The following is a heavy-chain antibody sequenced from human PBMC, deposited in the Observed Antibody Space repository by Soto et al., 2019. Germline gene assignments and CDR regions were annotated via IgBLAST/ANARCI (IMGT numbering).Heavy chain of an antibody. J-gene: IGHJ6*02. CDR3: ARKGAAASYAHYDMDV. V-gene: IGHV4-59*01. CDR2: VYYSGNT. D-gene: IGHD6-13*01. CDR1: GGSIRPYY. Sequence: QVQLQESGPGLVKPSETLSLTSTVSGGSIRPYYWNWIRQPPGKGLEWIGYVYYSGNTNYNPSLESRVTISVDTSRNRFSLNLTSATAADTAVYYCARKGAAASYAHYDMDVWGRGTAVTVSS.